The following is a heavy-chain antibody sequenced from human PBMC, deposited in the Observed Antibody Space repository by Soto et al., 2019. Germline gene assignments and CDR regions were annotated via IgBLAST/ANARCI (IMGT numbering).Heavy chain of an antibody. CDR2: ISYDGSNK. J-gene: IGHJ4*02. CDR3: AKDREYTSGWYEGGTFDY. Sequence: QVQLVESGGGVVQPGRSLRLSCAASGFTFSSYGMHWVRQAPGKGLEWVAVISYDGSNKYYADSVKGRFTISRDNSKNTLYLQMNSLRAEDTAVYYCAKDREYTSGWYEGGTFDYWDQGTLVTVSS. CDR1: GFTFSSYG. D-gene: IGHD6-19*01. V-gene: IGHV3-30*18.